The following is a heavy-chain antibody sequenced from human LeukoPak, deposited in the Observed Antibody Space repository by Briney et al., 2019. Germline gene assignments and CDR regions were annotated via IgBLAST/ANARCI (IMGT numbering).Heavy chain of an antibody. Sequence: ASVKASCKASGYTFTSYGITWVRQAPGQGLEWMGWISAYNGNTNYAQKFQGRVTMTTDTSTRTAYMELRSLRSDDTAVYYCARADYSSGSYYTPWGQGTLVTVSS. J-gene: IGHJ5*02. CDR2: ISAYNGNT. D-gene: IGHD3-10*01. V-gene: IGHV1-18*01. CDR3: ARADYSSGSYYTP. CDR1: GYTFTSYG.